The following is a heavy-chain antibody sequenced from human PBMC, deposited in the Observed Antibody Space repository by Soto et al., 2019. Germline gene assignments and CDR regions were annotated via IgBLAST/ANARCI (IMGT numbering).Heavy chain of an antibody. V-gene: IGHV4-34*01. CDR1: GGSFSGYY. Sequence: SETLSLTCAVYGGSFSGYYWSWIRQPPGKGLEWIGEINHSGSTNYNPSLKSRVTISVDTSKNQFSLKLSSVTAADTAVYYCASGVRQWLVPGAFDIWGQGTMVTVSS. J-gene: IGHJ3*02. D-gene: IGHD6-19*01. CDR2: INHSGST. CDR3: ASGVRQWLVPGAFDI.